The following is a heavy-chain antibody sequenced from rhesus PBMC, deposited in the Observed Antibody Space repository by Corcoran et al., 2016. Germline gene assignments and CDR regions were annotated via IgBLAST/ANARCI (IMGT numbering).Heavy chain of an antibody. D-gene: IGHD3-16*01. CDR1: GGSISSNY. Sequence: QLQLQESGPGLVKPSETLSLTCAVSGGSISSNYWSWIRQRPGKGLEWIGPISGSDGSTDYNPSHQGLVTISTGTSKNQFSLRLRSVTAADTAVYYCARDLHSGSYYSPFDYWGQGVLVTVSS. V-gene: IGHV4-173*01. CDR2: ISGSDGST. CDR3: ARDLHSGSYYSPFDY. J-gene: IGHJ4*01.